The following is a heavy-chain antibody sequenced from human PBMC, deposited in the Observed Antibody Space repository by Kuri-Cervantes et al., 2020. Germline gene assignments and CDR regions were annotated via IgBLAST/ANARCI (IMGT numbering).Heavy chain of an antibody. J-gene: IGHJ4*02. CDR2: IRSKANSYAT. V-gene: IGHV3-73*01. CDR3: TRREY. CDR1: GFTFSDYY. D-gene: IGHD1-26*01. Sequence: GGSLRLSCAASGFTFSDYYMSWVRQASGKGLEWVGRIRSKANSYATAYAASVKGRFTISRDDSKNTAYLQMNSLKTEDTAVYYCTRREYWGQGTLVTVSS.